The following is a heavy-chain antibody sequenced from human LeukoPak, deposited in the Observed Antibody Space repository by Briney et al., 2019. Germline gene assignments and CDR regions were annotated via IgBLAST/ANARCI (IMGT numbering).Heavy chain of an antibody. D-gene: IGHD6-13*01. CDR3: AKVRSSSWYGNWYFDL. Sequence: GGSLRLSCAASGFTFNNYWIHWVRQAPGKGLVWVSRVNPGGSIANFADSVKGRFTISRDNSKNTLYLQMNSLRAEDTAVYYCAKVRSSSWYGNWYFDLWGRGTLVTVSS. V-gene: IGHV3-74*01. J-gene: IGHJ2*01. CDR1: GFTFNNYW. CDR2: VNPGGSIA.